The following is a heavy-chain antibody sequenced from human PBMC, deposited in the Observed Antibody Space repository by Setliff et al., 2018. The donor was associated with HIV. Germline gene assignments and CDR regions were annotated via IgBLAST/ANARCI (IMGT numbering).Heavy chain of an antibody. CDR3: AKVMTLWFGASDS. CDR1: GFTFSNYW. Sequence: GGSLRLSCAASGFTFSNYWMTWVRQAPGKGLDYVSAISGSGTTTYYADSVRGRFTISRDNSTNTVYLQMHSLRAEDTALYYCAKVMTLWFGASDSWGQGTRVTVSS. D-gene: IGHD3-10*01. J-gene: IGHJ4*02. V-gene: IGHV3-23*01. CDR2: ISGSGTTT.